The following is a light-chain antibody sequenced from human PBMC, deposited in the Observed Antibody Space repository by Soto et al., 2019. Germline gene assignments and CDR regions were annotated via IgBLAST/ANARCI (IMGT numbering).Light chain of an antibody. CDR2: GAS. CDR1: QSVSSNY. J-gene: IGKJ1*01. CDR3: QQYDTSPRT. Sequence: EVMLTQSPCTLSVSPGERVTLSCRASQSVSSNYLAWYQQKSGQAPRLLIYGASNRATGIPDRFSGSGSGTDFTLTIRRLEPEDFAVYYCQQYDTSPRTFGQGTKVEFK. V-gene: IGKV3-20*01.